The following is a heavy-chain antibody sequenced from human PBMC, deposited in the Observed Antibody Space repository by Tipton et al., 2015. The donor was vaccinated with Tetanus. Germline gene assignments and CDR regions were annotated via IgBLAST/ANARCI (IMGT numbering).Heavy chain of an antibody. CDR2: VHYTGKD. J-gene: IGHJ3*02. CDR1: GGSISTYY. V-gene: IGHV4-59*13. D-gene: IGHD1/OR15-1a*01. CDR3: ARIGWPENNKPGFDI. Sequence: TLSLTCIVSGGSISTYYWSWIRQRPGRGLEWVGYVHYTGKDNYNPSLRSRVTLSVDTSKNQFSLQMSSVTAADTAVYYCARIGWPENNKPGFDIWGQGTMVTVSS.